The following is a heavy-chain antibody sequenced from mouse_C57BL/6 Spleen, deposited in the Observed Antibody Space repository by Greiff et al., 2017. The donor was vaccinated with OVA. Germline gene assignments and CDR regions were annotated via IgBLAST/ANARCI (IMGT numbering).Heavy chain of an antibody. CDR2: INPSTGGT. V-gene: IGHV1-42*01. CDR3: ARGGYGDWFAY. CDR1: GYSFTGYY. Sequence: EVKLMESGPELVKPGASVKISCKASGYSFTGYYMNWVKQSPEKSLEWIGEINPSTGGTTYNQKFKAKATLTVDKSSSTAYMQLKSLTSEDSAVYYCARGGYGDWFAYWGQGTLVTVSA. J-gene: IGHJ3*01. D-gene: IGHD1-1*02.